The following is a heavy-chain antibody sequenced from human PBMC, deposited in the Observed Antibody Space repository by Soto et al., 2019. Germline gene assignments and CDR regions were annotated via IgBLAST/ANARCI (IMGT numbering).Heavy chain of an antibody. J-gene: IGHJ5*02. D-gene: IGHD4-17*01. CDR2: ISVYNGNA. Sequence: QVQLVQSGAEVKKPGASVKVSCKASGYRFASYGISWVRQAPGQGLEWMGWISVYNGNATYEENFQDIVTMTTDTATSTAYMELRSLRSDDTAVYFCARTAIGDPNWFDPWGQGTLVTVSS. CDR3: ARTAIGDPNWFDP. CDR1: GYRFASYG. V-gene: IGHV1-18*01.